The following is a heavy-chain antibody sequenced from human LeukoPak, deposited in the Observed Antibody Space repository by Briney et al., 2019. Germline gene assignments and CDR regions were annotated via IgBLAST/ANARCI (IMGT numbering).Heavy chain of an antibody. CDR3: ARDREYGYGSLSYYSDGRDA. J-gene: IGHJ6*02. Sequence: SETPSLTCTVSGGSISSGDYYWSWIRQPPGKGLEWIGDIYYSGSTYYNPSLKSRVTISVDTSKNQFSLKLSSVTAADTAVYYWARDREYGYGSLSYYSDGRDAWGQGTTVTVSS. V-gene: IGHV4-30-4*01. CDR1: GGSISSGDYY. D-gene: IGHD5-18*01. CDR2: IYYSGST.